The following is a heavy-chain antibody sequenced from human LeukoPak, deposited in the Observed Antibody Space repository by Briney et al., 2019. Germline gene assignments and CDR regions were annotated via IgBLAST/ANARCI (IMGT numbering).Heavy chain of an antibody. J-gene: IGHJ5*02. CDR3: AREAKYYYGSGSYSGPFDP. D-gene: IGHD3-10*01. Sequence: ASVKVSCKASGYTFTSYYMHWVRQAPGQGLEWMGIINPSGGSTSYAQKFQGRVTMTRDTSTSTVYMELSSLRSEDTAVYYCAREAKYYYGSGSYSGPFDPWGQRTLSPSPQ. CDR2: INPSGGST. V-gene: IGHV1-46*03. CDR1: GYTFTSYY.